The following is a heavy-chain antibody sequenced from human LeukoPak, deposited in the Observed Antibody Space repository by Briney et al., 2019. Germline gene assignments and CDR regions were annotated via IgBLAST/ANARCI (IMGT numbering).Heavy chain of an antibody. D-gene: IGHD5-18*01. V-gene: IGHV3-30*18. J-gene: IGHJ4*02. CDR1: GFTFSSYG. CDR2: ISYDGSNK. CDR3: AKDKGPYSFGLSPFDS. Sequence: GGSLRLSCAASGFTFSSYGMHWVRQAPGKGLEWVAVISYDGSNKYYADSVKGRFTISRDNSKNTLYLQMNSLRAEDTAVYYCAKDKGPYSFGLSPFDSWGQGTLVTVSS.